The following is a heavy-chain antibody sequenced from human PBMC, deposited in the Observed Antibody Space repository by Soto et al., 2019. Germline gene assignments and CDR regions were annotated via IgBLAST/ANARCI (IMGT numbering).Heavy chain of an antibody. CDR1: GFTFSNYT. CDR2: ISYDEIDK. Sequence: LRLSCAASGFTFSNYTMHWVRQAPGKGLEWVTLISYDEIDKYYADAVKGRFTISRDNSKNTLFLQMDSLRAEDTAVYYCAGRSGSSDYWGQGTLVTVSS. CDR3: AGRSGSSDY. J-gene: IGHJ4*02. V-gene: IGHV3-30*04. D-gene: IGHD3-10*01.